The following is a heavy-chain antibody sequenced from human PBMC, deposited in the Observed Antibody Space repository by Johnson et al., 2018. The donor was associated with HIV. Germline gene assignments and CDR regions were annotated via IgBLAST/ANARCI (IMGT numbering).Heavy chain of an antibody. CDR2: ISSNGGST. CDR1: GFTFSTYA. J-gene: IGHJ3*02. Sequence: VQLVESGGALVQPGGSLRLSCAASGFTFSTYAMNWVRQAPGKGLEYVSAISSNGGSTYYANSLKDRFTISRDNSKNTLYLQMGSLRAEDMAVYYCARCRDAYTLLSAFDIWGQGTMVTVSS. CDR3: ARCRDAYTLLSAFDI. D-gene: IGHD5-24*01. V-gene: IGHV3-64*01.